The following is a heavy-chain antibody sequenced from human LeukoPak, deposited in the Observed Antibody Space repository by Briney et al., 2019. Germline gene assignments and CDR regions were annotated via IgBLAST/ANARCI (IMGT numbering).Heavy chain of an antibody. Sequence: GGSLRLSCAASGFTVSSNYMSWVRQAPGKGLEWVSVIYSGGSTYYADSVKGRFTISRDNSKNTLYLQMNSLRAEDTAVYYCAKADSSLVGIFDYWGQGTLVTVSS. CDR3: AKADSSLVGIFDY. D-gene: IGHD6-13*01. V-gene: IGHV3-66*01. J-gene: IGHJ4*02. CDR2: IYSGGST. CDR1: GFTVSSNY.